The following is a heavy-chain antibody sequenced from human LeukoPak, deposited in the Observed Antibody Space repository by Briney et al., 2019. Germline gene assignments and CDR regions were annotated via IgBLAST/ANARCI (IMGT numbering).Heavy chain of an antibody. J-gene: IGHJ4*02. CDR2: ISSSSSYI. D-gene: IGHD3-22*01. Sequence: GGSLRLSCAASGFTFSSYSMNWVRQAPGKGLEWVSSISSSSSYIYYADSVKGRFTISRDNAKNSLYLQMNSLRAEDTAVNYCARVGYYYDSSGLDYWGQGTLSPSPQ. CDR1: GFTFSSYS. V-gene: IGHV3-21*01. CDR3: ARVGYYYDSSGLDY.